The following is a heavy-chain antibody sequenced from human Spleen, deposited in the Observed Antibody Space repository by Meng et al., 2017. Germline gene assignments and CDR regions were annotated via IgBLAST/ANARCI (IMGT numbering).Heavy chain of an antibody. CDR1: GYTFTAYW. J-gene: IGHJ4*02. Sequence: ASVKVSCKASGYTFTAYWLHWVRQAPGQGLDWMGRIDPRSGDTQYAQKFQGRVTMTRDTSTSTTYMELSRLRSDDTAVYYCVRDEDISAAGKRFGDYWGQGTLVTVSS. V-gene: IGHV1-2*06. CDR3: VRDEDISAAGKRFGDY. D-gene: IGHD6-13*01. CDR2: IDPRSGDT.